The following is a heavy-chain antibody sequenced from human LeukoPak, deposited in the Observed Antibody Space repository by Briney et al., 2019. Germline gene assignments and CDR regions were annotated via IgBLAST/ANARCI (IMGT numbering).Heavy chain of an antibody. CDR1: GFTFSKAW. CDR2: IKCKTDGGTT. D-gene: IGHD3-3*01. Sequence: GGSLRLSCAVSGFTFSKAWMSWVRQTPMKGLEWVGRIKCKTDGGTTDDAAPVKGRFTISRDDSKNTLYLQMNSLKTEDTAVYYCTTVWGKFLDYWGQGTLVTVSS. V-gene: IGHV3-15*01. J-gene: IGHJ4*02. CDR3: TTVWGKFLDY.